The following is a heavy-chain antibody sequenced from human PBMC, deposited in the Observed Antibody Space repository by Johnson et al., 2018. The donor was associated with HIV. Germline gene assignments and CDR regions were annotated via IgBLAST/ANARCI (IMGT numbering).Heavy chain of an antibody. D-gene: IGHD6-6*01. J-gene: IGHJ3*02. CDR1: GLTVSGNY. V-gene: IGHV3-66*02. CDR2: IYSDGGT. CDR3: AREYSSLSQGAFDI. Sequence: VQLVESGGGLVQPGGSLRLSCAASGLTVSGNYMNWVRQAPGKGLEWVSVIYSDGGTYYADSVKGRFTISRDNSKNTLYLQMNSLRAEDTAVYYCAREYSSLSQGAFDIWGQGTMVTVSS.